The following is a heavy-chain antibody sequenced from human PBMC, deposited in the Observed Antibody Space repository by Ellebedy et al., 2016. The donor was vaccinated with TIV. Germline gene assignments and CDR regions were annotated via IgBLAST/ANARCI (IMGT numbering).Heavy chain of an antibody. CDR1: GYTFTSYY. CDR3: ARGVFGNYYYYYGMDV. J-gene: IGHJ6*02. D-gene: IGHD3-3*01. CDR2: IIPIFGTA. V-gene: IGHV1-69*13. Sequence: AASVKVSCKASGYTFTSYYMHWARQAPGQGLEWMGGIIPIFGTANYAQKFQGRVTITADESTSTAYMELSSLRSEDTAVYYCARGVFGNYYYYYGMDVWGQGTTVTVSS.